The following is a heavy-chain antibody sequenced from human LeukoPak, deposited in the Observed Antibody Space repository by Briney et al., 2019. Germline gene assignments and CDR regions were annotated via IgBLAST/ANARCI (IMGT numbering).Heavy chain of an antibody. J-gene: IGHJ4*02. CDR3: AREESLSGGSQSLDY. Sequence: ASVKVSCKASGYTFTGYYIHWVRQAPGQGLEWMAWINPNTGDTNYAQRFQGRVTMTRDTSVNTAYMELSRLRSDDTAVYFCAREESLSGGSQSLDYWGQGTLVTVSS. CDR2: INPNTGDT. D-gene: IGHD2-15*01. CDR1: GYTFTGYY. V-gene: IGHV1-2*02.